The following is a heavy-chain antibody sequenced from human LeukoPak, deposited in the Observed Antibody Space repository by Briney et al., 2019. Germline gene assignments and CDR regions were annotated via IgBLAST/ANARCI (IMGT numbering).Heavy chain of an antibody. Sequence: GGSLRLSCAPSGFTFSSYAMHWVRQAPGKGLEWVAVISYDGSNKYYADSVKGRFTISRDNSKNTLYLQMNSLRPEDTAVYYCARDPSLRFLEWLFYYWGQGTLVTVSS. CDR3: ARDPSLRFLEWLFYY. CDR2: ISYDGSNK. J-gene: IGHJ4*02. D-gene: IGHD3-3*01. V-gene: IGHV3-30-3*01. CDR1: GFTFSSYA.